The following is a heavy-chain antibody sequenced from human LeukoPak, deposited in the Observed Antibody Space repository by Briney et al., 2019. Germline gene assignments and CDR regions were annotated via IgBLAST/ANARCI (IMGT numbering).Heavy chain of an antibody. CDR2: IWYDGSNK. V-gene: IGHV3-33*01. D-gene: IGHD4-17*01. CDR1: GFTFSSYG. J-gene: IGHJ5*02. CDR3: ARLYGTYPGWFDP. Sequence: GRSLRLSCAASGFTFSSYGMHWVRQAPGKGLGWVAVIWYDGSNKYYADSVKGRFTISRDNSKNTLYLQMNSLRAEDTAVYYCARLYGTYPGWFDPWGQGTLVTVSS.